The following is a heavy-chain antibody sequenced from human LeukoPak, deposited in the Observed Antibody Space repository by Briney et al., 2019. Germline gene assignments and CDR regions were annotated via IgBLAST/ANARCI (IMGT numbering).Heavy chain of an antibody. D-gene: IGHD6-13*01. Sequence: PAGSLTLSCAAYGFTFSSNAMSWDSQAPGKGREWVSIIIDSGGSTYYADSVKGRFTISRDNAKNTLYLQMNSLRAEDTAVYYCAKDNSPYSNSWLQCFQHWGQGTLVTVSS. CDR3: AKDNSPYSNSWLQCFQH. CDR1: GFTFSSNA. CDR2: IIDSGGST. J-gene: IGHJ1*01. V-gene: IGHV3-23*01.